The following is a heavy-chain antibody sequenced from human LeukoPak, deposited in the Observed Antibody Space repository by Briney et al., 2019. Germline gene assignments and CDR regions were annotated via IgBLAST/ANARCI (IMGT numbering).Heavy chain of an antibody. J-gene: IGHJ4*02. Sequence: PGGSLRLSCAASGFTFDDYAMHWVRQAPGKGLEWVSGISWNSGSIGYADSVKGRFTISRDNAKNSLYLQMNSLRAEDTALYYCAKDPLNFQGGFDYWGQGTLVTVSS. V-gene: IGHV3-9*01. CDR1: GFTFDDYA. CDR2: ISWNSGSI. CDR3: AKDPLNFQGGFDY. D-gene: IGHD3-16*01.